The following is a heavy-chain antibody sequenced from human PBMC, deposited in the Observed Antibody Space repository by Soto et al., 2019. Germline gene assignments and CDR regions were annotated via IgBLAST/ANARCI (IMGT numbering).Heavy chain of an antibody. CDR2: INAHSGGA. CDR1: GFSFTGYY. Sequence: GASVKVSCKASGFSFTGYYIHWLRQAPGQGLEWMGWINAHSGGAEYAQKFQGRVTMTRNTSISTAYMELSSLRSEDTAVYYCARGREDYDFWSGYSPFDYWGQGTLVTVSS. D-gene: IGHD3-3*01. V-gene: IGHV1-2*02. CDR3: ARGREDYDFWSGYSPFDY. J-gene: IGHJ4*02.